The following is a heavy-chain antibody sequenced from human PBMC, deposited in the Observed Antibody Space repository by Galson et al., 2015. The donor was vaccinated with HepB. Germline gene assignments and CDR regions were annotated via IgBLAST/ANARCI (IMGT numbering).Heavy chain of an antibody. CDR1: GFSFSTSGMC. Sequence: PALVKPTQTLTVTCTFSGFSFSTSGMCVSWIRQPPGKALEWLALIDWDDTKYYSTALKTRLTISKDTSKNQVVLTMANMQPADTGTYYCAKEGVAIFGVGTYLDPWGQGTLVTVSS. CDR2: IDWDDTK. CDR3: AKEGVAIFGVGTYLDP. D-gene: IGHD3-3*01. J-gene: IGHJ5*02. V-gene: IGHV2-70*01.